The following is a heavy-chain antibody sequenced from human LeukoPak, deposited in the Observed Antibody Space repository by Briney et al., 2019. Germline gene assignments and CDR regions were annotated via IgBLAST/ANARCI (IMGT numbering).Heavy chain of an antibody. CDR2: IDHSGST. J-gene: IGHJ4*02. V-gene: IGHV4-34*01. CDR1: GGSFSGYY. D-gene: IGHD1-26*01. CDR3: ARGRLRGSYYGFDH. Sequence: SETLSLTCAVYGGSFSGYYWSWIRQPPGKGLEWIGEIDHSGSTNYNPSLKSRVTISVDTSKNQFSLKLSSVTAADTAVYYCARGRLRGSYYGFDHWGQGTLVTVSS.